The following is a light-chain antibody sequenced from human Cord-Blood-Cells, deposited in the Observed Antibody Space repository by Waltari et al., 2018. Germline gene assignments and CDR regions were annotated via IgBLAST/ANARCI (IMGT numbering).Light chain of an antibody. CDR2: LGS. V-gene: IGKV2-28*01. Sequence: DIVMTQSPLSLPVTPGEPASISCRSSQSLLHSNGYNYLDWYLEKPGPSPQLLSYLGSKRASGVQDRFSGSGSGTDFTLKISRVEAEDVGVYYCMQALQTPWTFGQGTKVEIK. CDR3: MQALQTPWT. CDR1: QSLLHSNGYNY. J-gene: IGKJ1*01.